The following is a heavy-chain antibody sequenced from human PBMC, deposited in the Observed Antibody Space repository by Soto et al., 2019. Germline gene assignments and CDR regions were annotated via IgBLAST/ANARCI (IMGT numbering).Heavy chain of an antibody. Sequence: QVQLQESGPGLVKPSQTLSLTCTVSGGSISSGGYYWSWIRQHPGKGLEWIGYIYYSGSTYYNPSLKRRVTTSVDTSKNQFSLKLSSVTAADTAVYYCARDSFGDLWVHTCWGQGTLVTVSS. D-gene: IGHD2-2*02. CDR2: IYYSGST. CDR1: GGSISSGGYY. V-gene: IGHV4-31*03. J-gene: IGHJ4*02. CDR3: ARDSFGDLWVHTC.